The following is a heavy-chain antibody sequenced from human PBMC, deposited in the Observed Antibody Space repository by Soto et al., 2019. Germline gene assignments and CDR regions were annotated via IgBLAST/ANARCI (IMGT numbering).Heavy chain of an antibody. CDR2: ITSGSTI. D-gene: IGHD6-19*01. J-gene: IGHJ6*02. V-gene: IGHV3-11*01. CDR1: GFTFSDYY. Sequence: QVQLVESGGGLVKPGGSLRLSCAASGFTFSDYYMSWIRQAPGKGLEWVSYITSGSTIYYAGSVQGRFTISRDNAKNSMYLQTNSLRAEDTAGYYCARAPYSSGWYDYYYGMDIWGQGTTVTVSS. CDR3: ARAPYSSGWYDYYYGMDI.